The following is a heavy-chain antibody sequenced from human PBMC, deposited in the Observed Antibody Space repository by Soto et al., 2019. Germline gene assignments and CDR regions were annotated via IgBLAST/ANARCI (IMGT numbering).Heavy chain of an antibody. Sequence: GASVKVSCKASGYTFTSHDINWVRQATGQGLEWMGWMNPNSGNTGYAQKFQGRVTMTRNTSISTAYMELSSLRSEDTAVYYCARWDCGYYARFDYWGQGTLVTVSS. CDR1: GYTFTSHD. CDR2: MNPNSGNT. CDR3: ARWDCGYYARFDY. D-gene: IGHD4-17*01. V-gene: IGHV1-8*01. J-gene: IGHJ4*02.